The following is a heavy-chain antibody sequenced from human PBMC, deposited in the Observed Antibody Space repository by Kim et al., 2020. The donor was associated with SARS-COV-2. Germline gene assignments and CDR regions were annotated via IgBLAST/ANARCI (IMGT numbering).Heavy chain of an antibody. CDR1: GYTLTELS. D-gene: IGHD3-10*01. CDR3: ATNPGYYYGSGRYDY. J-gene: IGHJ4*02. Sequence: ASVKVSCKVSGYTLTELSMHWVRQAPGKGLEWMGGFDPEDGETIYAQKFQGRVTMTEDTSTDTAYMELSSLRSEDTAVYYCATNPGYYYGSGRYDYWGQGTLVTVSS. V-gene: IGHV1-24*01. CDR2: FDPEDGET.